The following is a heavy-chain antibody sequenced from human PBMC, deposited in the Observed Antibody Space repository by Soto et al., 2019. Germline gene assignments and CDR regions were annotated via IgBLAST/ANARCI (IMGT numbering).Heavy chain of an antibody. J-gene: IGHJ5*02. CDR1: GFTFSSYS. CDR2: ISSSSSYI. CDR3: ARGLYYYDSSGYYSP. V-gene: IGHV3-21*01. D-gene: IGHD3-22*01. Sequence: EVQLVESGGGLVKPGGSLRLSCAASGFTFSSYSMNWVRQAPGKGLEWVSSISSSSSYIYYADSVKGRFTISRDNAKNSLYLQMNSLGAEDTVVYYCARGLYYYDSSGYYSPWGQGTLVTVSS.